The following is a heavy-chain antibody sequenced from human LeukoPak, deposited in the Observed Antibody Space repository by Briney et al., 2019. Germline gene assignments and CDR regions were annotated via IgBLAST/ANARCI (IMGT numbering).Heavy chain of an antibody. CDR2: IGSGTSTYI. CDR1: GFTFSTYT. D-gene: IGHD3-3*01. CDR3: ARVGYDFWSGYYNFDY. J-gene: IGHJ4*02. Sequence: GGSLGLSCAASGFTFSTYTMNWVRQTPGKGLEWVSSIGSGTSTYIYYADSVKGRFTISRDNAKNSLYLQMNSLRAEDTAVYYCARVGYDFWSGYYNFDYWGQGTLVTVSS. V-gene: IGHV3-21*01.